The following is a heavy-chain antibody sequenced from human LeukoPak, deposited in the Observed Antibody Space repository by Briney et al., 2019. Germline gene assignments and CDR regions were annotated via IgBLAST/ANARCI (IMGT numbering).Heavy chain of an antibody. CDR1: GDSIDSYY. CDR3: ARVYQSAEYYYDY. V-gene: IGHV4-59*01. D-gene: IGHD2-2*01. J-gene: IGHJ4*02. CDR2: IYYTGST. Sequence: SETLSLTCTVSGDSIDSYYWSWIGQPPGKGLEWIGYIYYTGSTEYHPSLKSRVTISLDTSKNQFSLKLTSVTAADTAVYYCARVYQSAEYYYDYWGQGNLVSVSS.